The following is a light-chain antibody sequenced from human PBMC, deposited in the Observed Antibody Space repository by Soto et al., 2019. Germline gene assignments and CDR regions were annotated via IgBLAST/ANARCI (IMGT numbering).Light chain of an antibody. CDR2: DVS. V-gene: IGLV2-14*03. CDR3: SSYTTSNTRQIV. J-gene: IGLJ1*01. Sequence: SGLTQPASVSGSPGQSIPISCTSTSSDDDCYNYVSWYQLLPGKAPNLMIFDVSNRPSGVSNRFSVSKFCIAASLTISGLQPDDEADYYCSSYTTSNTRQIVFGTGTKVTVL. CDR1: SSDDDCYNY.